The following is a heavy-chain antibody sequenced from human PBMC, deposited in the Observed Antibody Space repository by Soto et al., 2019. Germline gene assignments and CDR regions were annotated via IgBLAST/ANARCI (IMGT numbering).Heavy chain of an antibody. CDR2: INAGNSNT. Sequence: ASVKVSCKASGYTFTSYAMHWVRQAPGQRLERMGWINAGNSNTKYSQKFQGRDTITKDTSASTAYMELSSLSFEDTAVDYCARDLGGWPDYWGQGTLVTVSS. J-gene: IGHJ4*02. V-gene: IGHV1-3*01. CDR3: ARDLGGWPDY. CDR1: GYTFTSYA. D-gene: IGHD2-15*01.